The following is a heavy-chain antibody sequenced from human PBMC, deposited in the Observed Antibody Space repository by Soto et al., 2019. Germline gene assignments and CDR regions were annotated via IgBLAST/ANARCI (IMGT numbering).Heavy chain of an antibody. CDR3: ARLPTPREDWTYFDY. V-gene: IGHV1-3*01. CDR2: INAGNGNT. CDR1: GYTFTSYA. J-gene: IGHJ4*02. D-gene: IGHD1-1*01. Sequence: ASVKVSCKASGYTFTSYAMHWVRQAPGQRLEWMGWINAGNGNTKYSQKFQGRVTITRDTSASTAYMELSSLKASDTAMYYCARLPTPREDWTYFDYWGQGTLVTVSS.